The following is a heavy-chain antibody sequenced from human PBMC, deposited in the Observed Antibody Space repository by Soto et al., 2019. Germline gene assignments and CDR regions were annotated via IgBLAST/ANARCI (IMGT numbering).Heavy chain of an antibody. J-gene: IGHJ4*02. CDR2: IYYSGST. CDR1: GGSISSYY. D-gene: IGHD3-22*01. Sequence: ETLSRTCPVSGGSISSYYWSWIRQPPGKGLEWIGYIYYSGSTNYNPSLKSRVTISVDTSKNQFFLKLSSVTAADTAVYYCARGYDISGYYYFDYWGQGTLVTVSS. CDR3: ARGYDISGYYYFDY. V-gene: IGHV4-59*01.